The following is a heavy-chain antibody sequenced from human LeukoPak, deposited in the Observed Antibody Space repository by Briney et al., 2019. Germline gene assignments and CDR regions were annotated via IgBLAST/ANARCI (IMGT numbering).Heavy chain of an antibody. CDR2: ISSSSSTI. CDR1: GFTFRSNT. V-gene: IGHV3-48*01. J-gene: IGHJ4*02. D-gene: IGHD6-13*01. Sequence: PGGSLRLSFAAPGFTFRSNTMNWVGQAPGKGLRWVSYISSSSSTIYYADSVKGRFTISRDNAKNSLYLQMSSLRVEDTALYYCAKDLGVGSSWYGWVLWGQGTLVTVSS. CDR3: AKDLGVGSSWYGWVL.